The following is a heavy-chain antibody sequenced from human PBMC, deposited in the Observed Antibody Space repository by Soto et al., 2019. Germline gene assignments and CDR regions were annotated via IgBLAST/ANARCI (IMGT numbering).Heavy chain of an antibody. CDR3: ARESFEGSGYYPGPFDY. Sequence: SETLSVTYTGSAGLIRRCYRSLIRQLPGKGLEWIGYIYYSGSTNYNPSLKSRVTISVDTSKNQFSLKLSSVTAADTAVYYCARESFEGSGYYPGPFDYWGQGTLVTVS. CDR1: AGLIRRCY. D-gene: IGHD3-22*01. J-gene: IGHJ4*02. V-gene: IGHV4-59*01. CDR2: IYYSGST.